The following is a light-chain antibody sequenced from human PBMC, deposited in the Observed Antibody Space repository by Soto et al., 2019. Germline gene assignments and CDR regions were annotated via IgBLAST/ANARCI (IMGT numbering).Light chain of an antibody. CDR2: GAS. Sequence: EIVLTQSPGTLSLSPGERATLSCKASQGVGSNYLAWYQQKPGQAPRPLIYGASSRATGIPDRFSGSGSGADFTLTISRLEPEDCAVYYCQQYGPSPMYTFGQGTNLEIK. CDR1: QGVGSNY. CDR3: QQYGPSPMYT. V-gene: IGKV3-20*01. J-gene: IGKJ2*01.